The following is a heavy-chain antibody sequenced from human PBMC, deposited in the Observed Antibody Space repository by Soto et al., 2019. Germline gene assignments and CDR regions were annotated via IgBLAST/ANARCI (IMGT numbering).Heavy chain of an antibody. V-gene: IGHV4-31*03. D-gene: IGHD3-10*01. CDR2: IYYSGST. CDR3: ARDPRGGYYYGMDV. CDR1: GGSISSGGYY. Sequence: SETLSLTCTVSGGSISSGGYYWSWIRQHPGKGLEWIGYIYYSGSTYYNPSLKSRVTISVDTSKNQFSLKLSSVTAADTAVYYCARDPRGGYYYGMDVWGQGTTVTVSS. J-gene: IGHJ6*02.